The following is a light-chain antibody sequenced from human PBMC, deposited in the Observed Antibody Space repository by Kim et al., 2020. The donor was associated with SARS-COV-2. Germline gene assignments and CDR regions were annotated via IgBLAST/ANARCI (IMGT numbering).Light chain of an antibody. Sequence: PGQSIIISCPGTSSDVGGYNYVSWYQQHPGKAPKLIIYDVSKRPSGVSSRFSCSKSGNTASLTISGLQAEEEADYYCCSYTSSSTSFGGGTQLTVL. CDR2: DVS. J-gene: IGLJ2*01. V-gene: IGLV2-14*04. CDR1: SSDVGGYNY. CDR3: CSYTSSSTS.